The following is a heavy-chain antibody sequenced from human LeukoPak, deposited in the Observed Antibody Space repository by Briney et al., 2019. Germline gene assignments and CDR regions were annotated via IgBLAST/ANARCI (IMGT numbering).Heavy chain of an antibody. V-gene: IGHV3-74*03. D-gene: IGHD4-17*01. CDR1: VVTVSGYW. CDR3: ARDPKYGDLDY. Sequence: VGSLRLSCAPFVVTVSGYWMNWVGQAPGQGLVWVARINSDESTTTYADPVKERLTISRDNAKNTLYLQKNSLRVDDTAVYYCARDPKYGDLDYWGQGTLVTVSS. J-gene: IGHJ4*02. CDR2: INSDESTT.